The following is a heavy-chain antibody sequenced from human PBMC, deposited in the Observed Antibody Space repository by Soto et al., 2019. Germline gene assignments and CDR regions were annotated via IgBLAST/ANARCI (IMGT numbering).Heavy chain of an antibody. CDR3: AHRPSGGHSTLHC. Sequence: QITLKESGPTLVKPTQTLTLTCSFSGFSLSTVGVGVGWIRQPPGKALEWLALIYWDDDTRYSPSLTSRLTITKDSSKNRVVLTLTTIDPVDTATYYCAHRPSGGHSTLHCWGQGTLVTVSS. CDR2: IYWDDDT. CDR1: GFSLSTVGVG. D-gene: IGHD2-21*02. V-gene: IGHV2-5*02. J-gene: IGHJ4*02.